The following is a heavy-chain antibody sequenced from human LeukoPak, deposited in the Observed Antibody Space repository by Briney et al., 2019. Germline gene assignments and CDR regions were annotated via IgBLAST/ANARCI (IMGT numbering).Heavy chain of an antibody. CDR3: ARDGYSSATYYYYYGMDV. Sequence: ASVKVSCRASGYTFTSYGISWVRQAPGQGLEWMGWISAYNGNTNYAQKLQGRVTMTTDTSTSTAYMELRSLRSDDTAVYYCARDGYSSATYYYYYGMDVWGQGTTVTVSS. CDR1: GYTFTSYG. CDR2: ISAYNGNT. V-gene: IGHV1-18*01. J-gene: IGHJ6*02. D-gene: IGHD6-25*01.